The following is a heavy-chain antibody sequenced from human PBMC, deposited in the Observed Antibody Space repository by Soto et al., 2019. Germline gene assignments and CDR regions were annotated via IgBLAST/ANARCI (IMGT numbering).Heavy chain of an antibody. CDR1: GYSFTSSW. Sequence: GESLKISCDGSGYSFTSSWISWVRQMPGKGLEWMGRIDPSDSYTNYSPSFQGHVTISADKSISTAYLQWRSLKASDTAMYYCARHIGYCSSTICYEVSLSGTHVWGQGTKVTVSS. CDR3: ARHIGYCSSTICYEVSLSGTHV. V-gene: IGHV5-10-1*01. D-gene: IGHD2-2*01. J-gene: IGHJ6*02. CDR2: IDPSDSYT.